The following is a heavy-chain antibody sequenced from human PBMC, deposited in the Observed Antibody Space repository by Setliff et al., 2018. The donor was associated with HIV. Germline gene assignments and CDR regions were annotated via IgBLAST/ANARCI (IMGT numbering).Heavy chain of an antibody. Sequence: GGSLRLSCAASGFDFNNYWMGWVRQGPGKGPEWVANINRDESRKSYVDSVKGRFTISRDNAKDSLYLQMNNLRAEDTAVYYCARDATRGGDMDVWGKGITVTVSS. CDR1: GFDFNNYW. CDR3: ARDATRGGDMDV. CDR2: INRDESRK. D-gene: IGHD2-15*01. V-gene: IGHV3-7*01. J-gene: IGHJ6*03.